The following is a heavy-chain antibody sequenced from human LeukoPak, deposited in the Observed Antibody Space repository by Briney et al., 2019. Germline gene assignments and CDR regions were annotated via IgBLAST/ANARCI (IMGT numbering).Heavy chain of an antibody. CDR1: GYSISRGYY. CDR2: IYHTGST. V-gene: IGHV4-38-2*01. D-gene: IGHD3-10*01. CDR3: ARAGWIITSGIDY. Sequence: SDTLSLTCGVSGYSISRGYYWAWIRQPPGKGLEWIGTIYHTGSTYYTPSLGSRVTISVDTSKNEFSLNLNSVTAADTAVYYCARAGWIITSGIDYWGQGALVTVCS. J-gene: IGHJ4*02.